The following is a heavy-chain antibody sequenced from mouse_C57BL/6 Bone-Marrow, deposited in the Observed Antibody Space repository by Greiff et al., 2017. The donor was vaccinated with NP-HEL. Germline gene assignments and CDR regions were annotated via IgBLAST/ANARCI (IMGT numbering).Heavy chain of an antibody. CDR1: GYTFTRYW. CDR3: ACIFYGLDY. CDR2: FNPSSGYT. Sequence: VQLQQSGAELAKPGASVKLSCKASGYTFTRYWMHWVKQRPGQGLEWIGNFNPSSGYTKYNQKFKDKATLTADKSASTAYMQLSSLIYEDSAVYYCACIFYGLDYWGEGTTLTVTA. V-gene: IGHV1-7*01. J-gene: IGHJ2*01. D-gene: IGHD2-1*01.